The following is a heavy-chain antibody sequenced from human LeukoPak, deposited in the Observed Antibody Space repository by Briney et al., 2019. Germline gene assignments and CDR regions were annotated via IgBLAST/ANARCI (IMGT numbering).Heavy chain of an antibody. Sequence: SETLSLTCAVYGGSFSGYYWGWIRQPPGKGLEWIGEINHSGSTNYNPSLKSRVTISVDTSKNQFSLKLSSVTAADTAVYYCARVLGLTGFDYWGQGTLVTVSS. J-gene: IGHJ4*02. CDR3: ARVLGLTGFDY. V-gene: IGHV4-34*01. CDR2: INHSGST. CDR1: GGSFSGYY. D-gene: IGHD7-27*01.